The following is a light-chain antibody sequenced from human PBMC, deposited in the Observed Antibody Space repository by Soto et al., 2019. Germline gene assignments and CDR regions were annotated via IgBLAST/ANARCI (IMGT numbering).Light chain of an antibody. CDR3: QQYGSSPLT. CDR2: GAS. CDR1: ESVSDNY. J-gene: IGKJ4*01. Sequence: EIVLTQSPGTLSLSPGERATPSCRASESVSDNYLAWYQQRSGQAPRLVIYGASSRASAVPDRFSGSGSGADFTLTIRRLEPEDFAVYYCQQYGSSPLTFGGGTKVDIK. V-gene: IGKV3-20*01.